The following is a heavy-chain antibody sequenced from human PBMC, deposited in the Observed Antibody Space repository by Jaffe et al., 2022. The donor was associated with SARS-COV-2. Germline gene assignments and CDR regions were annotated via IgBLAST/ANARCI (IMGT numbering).Heavy chain of an antibody. CDR3: ARESIMITFGRRDYFDY. D-gene: IGHD3-16*01. J-gene: IGHJ4*02. V-gene: IGHV3-7*01. CDR2: IKQDGSEK. Sequence: EVQLVESGGGLVQPGGSLRLSCAASGFTFSSYWMSWVRQAPGKGLEWVANIKQDGSEKYYVDSVKGRFTISRDNAKNSLYLQMNSLRAEDTAVYYCARESIMITFGRRDYFDYWGQGTLVTVSS. CDR1: GFTFSSYW.